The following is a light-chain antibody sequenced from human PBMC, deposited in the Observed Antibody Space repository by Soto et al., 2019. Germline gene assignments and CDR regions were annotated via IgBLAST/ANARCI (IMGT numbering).Light chain of an antibody. CDR3: QQYNIWPQT. CDR2: DAS. Sequence: EIVMTQSPATLSLSPGEIATLSCSASQSVSSYLAWYQQKPGQAPRLLIYDASNRATGIPARFSGSGSGTEFTLTISSLQSEDFAVYFCQQYNIWPQTFGQGTKVDIK. J-gene: IGKJ1*01. CDR1: QSVSSY. V-gene: IGKV3D-15*01.